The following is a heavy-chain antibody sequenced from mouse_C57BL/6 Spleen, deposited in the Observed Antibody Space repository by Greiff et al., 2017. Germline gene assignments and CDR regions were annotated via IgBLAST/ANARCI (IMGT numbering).Heavy chain of an antibody. CDR1: GFTFSDYY. J-gene: IGHJ1*03. CDR3: AREDYYGNYWYFDV. CDR2: INYDGSST. V-gene: IGHV5-16*01. D-gene: IGHD2-1*01. Sequence: EVMLVESEGGLVQPGSSMKLSCTASGFTFSDYYMAWVRQVPEKGLEWVANINYDGSSTYYLDSLKSRFIISRDNAKNILYLQMSSLKSEDTATYYCAREDYYGNYWYFDVWGTGTTVTVSS.